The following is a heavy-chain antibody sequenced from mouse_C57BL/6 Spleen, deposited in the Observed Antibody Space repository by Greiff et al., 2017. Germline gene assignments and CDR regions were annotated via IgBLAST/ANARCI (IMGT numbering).Heavy chain of an antibody. V-gene: IGHV1-42*01. CDR3: ARFGGSSPYWYFDV. CDR2: INPSTGGT. J-gene: IGHJ1*03. D-gene: IGHD1-1*01. Sequence: EVQLQQSGPELVKPGASVKISCKASGYSFTGYYMNWVKQSPEKSLEWIGEINPSTGGTTYNQKFKAKATLTVDKSSSTAYMQLKSLTSEDSAVYYCARFGGSSPYWYFDVWGTGTTVTVAS. CDR1: GYSFTGYY.